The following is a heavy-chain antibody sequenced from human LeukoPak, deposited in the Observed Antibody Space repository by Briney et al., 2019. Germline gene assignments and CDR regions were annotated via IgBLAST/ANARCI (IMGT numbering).Heavy chain of an antibody. CDR3: ARHRRPGKSLIERGFDF. D-gene: IGHD1-1*01. CDR1: GYIFGSYW. CDR2: VYPGDLDT. J-gene: IGHJ5*01. Sequence: HGESLKISCKGSGYIFGSYWIGWVRQMPGRGLEWMGIVYPGDLDTRCSPSFQGQVTVSADGSITTAYLQWSSLEASDSAMYYCARHRRPGKSLIERGFDFWGQGTRVIVSS. V-gene: IGHV5-51*01.